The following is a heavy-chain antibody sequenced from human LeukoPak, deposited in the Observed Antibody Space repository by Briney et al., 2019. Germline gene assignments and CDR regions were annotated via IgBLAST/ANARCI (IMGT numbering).Heavy chain of an antibody. CDR2: INSVGSST. J-gene: IGHJ3*02. CDR1: GFTFSSFW. V-gene: IGHV3-74*01. Sequence: PGGSLRLSCAASGFTFSSFWMHWVRQAPGKGLVWVSRINSVGSSTSYADSVKGRFTISRDNAKNTLYLQMNSLRAEDTAVYYCARGGSDPVSGRYYGGGAFDIWGQGTMVTVSS. CDR3: ARGGSDPVSGRYYGGGAFDI. D-gene: IGHD1-26*01.